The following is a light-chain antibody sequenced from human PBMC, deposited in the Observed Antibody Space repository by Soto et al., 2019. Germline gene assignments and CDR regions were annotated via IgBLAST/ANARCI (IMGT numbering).Light chain of an antibody. Sequence: EIVLTQSPGTLSLSPWVRATLSCRASQSVGLSLAWYQQKPGQAPRLLIYDASERATGIPDRFSGSGSETDFTLSISRLEPEDFAVYYCQHYGNSPLTFGQGTRLEI. J-gene: IGKJ5*01. V-gene: IGKV3-20*01. CDR3: QHYGNSPLT. CDR1: QSVGLS. CDR2: DAS.